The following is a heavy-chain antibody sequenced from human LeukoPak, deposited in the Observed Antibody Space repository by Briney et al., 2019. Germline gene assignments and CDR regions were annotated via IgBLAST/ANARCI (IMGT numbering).Heavy chain of an antibody. J-gene: IGHJ6*03. CDR2: IIPIFGTA. V-gene: IGHV1-69*05. D-gene: IGHD5-18*01. CDR3: ARGGDEGGSYGSPYYYYYYYMDV. Sequence: SVKVSCKASGGTFSSYAISWVRQAPGQGLEWMGGIIPIFGTANYAQKFQGRVTITTDESTSTAYMELSSLRSEDTAVYYCARGGDEGGSYGSPYYYYYYYMDVWGKGTTVTVSS. CDR1: GGTFSSYA.